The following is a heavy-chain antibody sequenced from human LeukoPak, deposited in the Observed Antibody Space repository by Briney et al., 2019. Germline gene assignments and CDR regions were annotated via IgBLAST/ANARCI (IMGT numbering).Heavy chain of an antibody. V-gene: IGHV4-59*07. D-gene: IGHD4-17*01. CDR1: GGSISSYY. CDR3: AGGAGDYTFDY. J-gene: IGHJ4*02. Sequence: SDTLSLTCTVSGGSISSYYWSWIRQPPGKGLEWIGYIYYSGSTNYNPSLKSRVTISVDTSKNQFSLKLSSVTAADTAVDYCAGGAGDYTFDYWGQGTLVTVSS. CDR2: IYYSGST.